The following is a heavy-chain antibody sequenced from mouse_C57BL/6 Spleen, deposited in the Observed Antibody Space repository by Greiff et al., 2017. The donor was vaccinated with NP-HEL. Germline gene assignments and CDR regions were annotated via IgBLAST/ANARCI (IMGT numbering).Heavy chain of an antibody. CDR2: IYPRSGNT. V-gene: IGHV1-81*01. CDR1: GYTFTSYG. D-gene: IGHD1-1*01. CDR3: ARGDRDYYGSSQVFDY. J-gene: IGHJ2*01. Sequence: QVQLQQSGAELARPGASVMLSCKASGYTFTSYGISWVKQRTGQGLEWIGEIYPRSGNTYYNEKFKGKATLTADKSSSTAYMELRSLTSEDSAVYFGARGDRDYYGSSQVFDYWGQGTTLTVSS.